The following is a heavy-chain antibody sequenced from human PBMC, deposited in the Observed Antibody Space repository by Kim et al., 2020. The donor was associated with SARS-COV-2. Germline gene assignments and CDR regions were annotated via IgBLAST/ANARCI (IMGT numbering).Heavy chain of an antibody. J-gene: IGHJ4*02. CDR3: AKVTTITAPFYDY. D-gene: IGHD4-4*01. Sequence: YAEPVQGRFTISRDNSKNALNLEMNSLSAEDTALYYCAKVTTITAPFYDYWGQGTLVTVSS. V-gene: IGHV3-23*01.